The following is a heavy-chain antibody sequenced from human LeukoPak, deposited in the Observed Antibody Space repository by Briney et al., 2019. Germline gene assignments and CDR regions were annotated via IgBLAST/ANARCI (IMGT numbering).Heavy chain of an antibody. D-gene: IGHD1-26*01. Sequence: SETLSLTRTVSGGSISSYYWSWIRQPPGKGLEWIGYIYYSGSTNYNPSLKSRVTISVDKSKNQFSLKLSSVTAADTAVYYCARDEGEYYFDYWGQGTLVTVSS. V-gene: IGHV4-59*12. CDR3: ARDEGEYYFDY. J-gene: IGHJ4*02. CDR2: IYYSGST. CDR1: GGSISSYY.